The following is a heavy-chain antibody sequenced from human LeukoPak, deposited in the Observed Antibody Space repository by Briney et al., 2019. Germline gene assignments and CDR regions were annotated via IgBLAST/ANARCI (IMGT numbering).Heavy chain of an antibody. D-gene: IGHD2-15*01. CDR1: GYTLTELS. Sequence: GASVKVSCKVSGYTLTELSMHWVRQALGKGLEWMGGFDPEDGETIYAQKFQGRVTMTEDTSTDTAYMELSRLRSDDTAVYYCARGHFYCSGGSCYSTEDDAFDIWGQGTMVTVSS. V-gene: IGHV1-24*01. CDR3: ARGHFYCSGGSCYSTEDDAFDI. CDR2: FDPEDGET. J-gene: IGHJ3*02.